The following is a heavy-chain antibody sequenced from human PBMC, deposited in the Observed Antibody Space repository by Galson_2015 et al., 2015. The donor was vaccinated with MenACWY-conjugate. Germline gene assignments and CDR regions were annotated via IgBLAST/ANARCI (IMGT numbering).Heavy chain of an antibody. Sequence: LRLSCAASGFTFSSYWMHWVRQALGEGLVWVSLINSDGSSTSYADSVKGRFTISRDNAKNTLYLQMNSLRAEDTAVYYCAVYCSSTRCYGASGGYWGQGTLVTVSS. CDR3: AVYCSSTRCYGASGGY. V-gene: IGHV3-74*01. J-gene: IGHJ4*02. CDR1: GFTFSSYW. CDR2: INSDGSST. D-gene: IGHD2-2*01.